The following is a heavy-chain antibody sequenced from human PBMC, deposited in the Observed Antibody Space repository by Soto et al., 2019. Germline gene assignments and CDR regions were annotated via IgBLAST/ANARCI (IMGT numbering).Heavy chain of an antibody. Sequence: QVQLVQSGAEVKKPGASVKLSCKASGYTFTNYYMHWVRQAPGQGLEWMGILNPSGGSTTYARNFQHRITLTSDTSTNTVYMELTSLRSEDTAIYYCATDGDGYNSWAIQYLDSWGQGTLVTVSS. CDR3: ATDGDGYNSWAIQYLDS. D-gene: IGHD2-21*01. J-gene: IGHJ5*02. V-gene: IGHV1-46*01. CDR2: LNPSGGST. CDR1: GYTFTNYY.